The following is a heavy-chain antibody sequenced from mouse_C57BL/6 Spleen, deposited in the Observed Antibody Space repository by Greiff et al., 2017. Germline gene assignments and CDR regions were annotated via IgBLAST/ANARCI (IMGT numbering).Heavy chain of an antibody. CDR3: ARRLYYYGSSPYYFDY. CDR2: ISSGSSTI. J-gene: IGHJ2*01. CDR1: GFTFSDYG. V-gene: IGHV5-17*01. D-gene: IGHD1-1*01. Sequence: EVMLVESGGGLVKPGGSLKLSCASSGFTFSDYGMHWVRQAPEKGLEWVAYISSGSSTIYYADTVKGRFTISRDNAKNTLFLQMTSLRSEDTAMYYCARRLYYYGSSPYYFDYGGQGTTLTVSS.